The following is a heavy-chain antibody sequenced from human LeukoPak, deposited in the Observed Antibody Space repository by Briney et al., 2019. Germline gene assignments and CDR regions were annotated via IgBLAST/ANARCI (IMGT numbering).Heavy chain of an antibody. CDR3: AREGYYDSSGYFH. CDR1: GGSISSGDYY. D-gene: IGHD3-22*01. CDR2: IYYSGST. J-gene: IGHJ4*02. Sequence: SQTLSLTCTVSGGSISSGDYYWSWIRQPPGKGLEWIGYIYYSGSTYYNPSLKSRVTISVDTSKNQFSLKLSSVTAADTAVYCCAREGYYDSSGYFHWGQGTLVTVSS. V-gene: IGHV4-30-4*01.